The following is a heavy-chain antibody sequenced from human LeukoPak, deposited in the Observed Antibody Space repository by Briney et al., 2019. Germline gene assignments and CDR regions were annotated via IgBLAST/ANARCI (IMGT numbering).Heavy chain of an antibody. D-gene: IGHD3-3*01. Sequence: PSGTLSLTCTVSGGSISSYYWSWIRQPPGKGLEWIGYIYYRGSTNYNPSLKSRVTISVDTSKNQFSLKLSSVTAADTAVYYCARREWMGAYNWFDPWGQGTLVTVSS. V-gene: IGHV4-59*01. CDR3: ARREWMGAYNWFDP. J-gene: IGHJ5*02. CDR2: IYYRGST. CDR1: GGSISSYY.